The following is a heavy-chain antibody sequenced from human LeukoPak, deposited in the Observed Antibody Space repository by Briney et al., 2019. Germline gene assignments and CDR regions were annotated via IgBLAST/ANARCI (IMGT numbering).Heavy chain of an antibody. J-gene: IGHJ4*02. D-gene: IGHD3-22*01. CDR1: GFTLSSYA. CDR2: ITGSGGNT. Sequence: PGGSLRLSCAASGFTLSSYAMSWVRQAPGKGLEWVSGITGSGGNTYYADSVKGRFTISRDNSKTTLYLQMNSLRAEDTAVYYCAKAHYDSSDYNTYITPPDYWGQGTLVTVSS. CDR3: AKAHYDSSDYNTYITPPDY. V-gene: IGHV3-23*01.